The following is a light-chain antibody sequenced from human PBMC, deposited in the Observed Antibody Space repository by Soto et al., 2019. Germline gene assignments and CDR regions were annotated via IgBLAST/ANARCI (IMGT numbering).Light chain of an antibody. J-gene: IGLJ3*02. CDR1: RSNIGSNY. CDR3: GTWDSALWV. Sequence: QSVLTQPPSVAAAPGQKVTISCSGSRSNIGSNYVSWYQQLPGTAPKLLIYEDNKRPSEIPERFAGSKSGTSATLGITGLQTGDEADYYCGTWDSALWVFGEGTKLAVL. CDR2: EDN. V-gene: IGLV1-51*02.